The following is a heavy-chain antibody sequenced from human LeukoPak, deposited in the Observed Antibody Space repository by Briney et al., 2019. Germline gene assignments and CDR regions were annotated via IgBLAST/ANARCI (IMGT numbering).Heavy chain of an antibody. CDR2: IYSGGST. CDR3: SIVVIPPLYLGF. CDR1: GFTFSSYW. D-gene: IGHD3-22*01. J-gene: IGHJ4*02. Sequence: GGSLRLSCAASGFTFSSYWMHWVRQTPGKGLEWLSLIYSGGSTYYADSVKGRFTISRDNSKNTLYLQMNSLRAEDTAVYYCSIVVIPPLYLGFWGQGTLVTVSS. V-gene: IGHV3-66*01.